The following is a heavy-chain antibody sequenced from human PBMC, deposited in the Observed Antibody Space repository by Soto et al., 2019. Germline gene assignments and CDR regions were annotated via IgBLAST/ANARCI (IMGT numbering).Heavy chain of an antibody. CDR2: INRDGSTI. V-gene: IGHV3-74*01. Sequence: EVQLVESGGGLAQPGGSLRLSCAASGFTLSSHWMHWVRQAPGKGLVWVSRINRDGSTINYDDSVRGRYTISRDNAKNTLSLQRNSWRAEDTAVYYCARVADCTYSSNCNGRAAFDMWGQGTMVTVSS. D-gene: IGHD6-13*01. CDR1: GFTLSSHW. J-gene: IGHJ3*02. CDR3: ARVADCTYSSNCNGRAAFDM.